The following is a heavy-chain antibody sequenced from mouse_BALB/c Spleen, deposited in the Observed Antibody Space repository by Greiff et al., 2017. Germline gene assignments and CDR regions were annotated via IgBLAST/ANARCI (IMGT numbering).Heavy chain of an antibody. CDR1: GYSITSGYY. CDR3: ANYDYDEGYYFDY. J-gene: IGHJ2*01. V-gene: IGHV3-6*02. D-gene: IGHD2-4*01. CDR2: ISYDGSN. Sequence: VQLKESGPGLVKPSQSLSLTCSVTGYSITSGYYWNWIRQFPGNKLEWMGYISYDGSNNYNPSLKNRISITRDTSKNQFFLKLNSVTTEDTATYYCANYDYDEGYYFDYWGQGTTLTVSS.